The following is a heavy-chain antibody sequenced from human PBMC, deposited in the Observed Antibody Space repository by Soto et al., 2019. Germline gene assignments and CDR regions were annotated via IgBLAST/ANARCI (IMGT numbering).Heavy chain of an antibody. CDR2: IIPILGIA. CDR3: AREGSSSSEEENGFDP. J-gene: IGHJ5*02. Sequence: QVQLVQSGAEVKKPGSSVKVSCKASGGTFSSYTISWVRQAPGQGLEWMGRIIPILGIANYAQKFQGRVTITADKSTSTAYMELSSLRAEDTAVYYCAREGSSSSEEENGFDPWGQGTLVTVSS. D-gene: IGHD6-6*01. V-gene: IGHV1-69*08. CDR1: GGTFSSYT.